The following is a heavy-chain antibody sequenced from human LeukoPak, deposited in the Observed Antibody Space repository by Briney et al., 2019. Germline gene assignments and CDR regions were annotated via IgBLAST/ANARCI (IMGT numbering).Heavy chain of an antibody. CDR3: AATNYYYDSSGSFDY. D-gene: IGHD3-22*01. V-gene: IGHV1-18*01. CDR1: GYTFTSYG. CDR2: ISAYNGNT. J-gene: IGHJ4*02. Sequence: ASVKVSCKASGYTFTSYGISWVRQAPGQGLEWMGWISAYNGNTNYAQKLQGRVTMTTDTSTSTAYMELRSLRSDDTAVYYCAATNYYYDSSGSFDYWGQGTLVTVSS.